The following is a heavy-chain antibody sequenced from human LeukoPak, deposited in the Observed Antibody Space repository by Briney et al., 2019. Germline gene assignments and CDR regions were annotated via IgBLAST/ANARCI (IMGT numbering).Heavy chain of an antibody. Sequence: SQTLSLTCTVAAGSISRSCYYSGWLRQPRGKGLELFGSIYYSGSTYYNPSITRRVTISVDTSKNKCPLNLSSVTSADTAVYYCARHAALGREAGYMDVWGKGTTVTVSS. CDR2: IYYSGST. D-gene: IGHD5-24*01. V-gene: IGHV4-39*01. CDR3: ARHAALGREAGYMDV. CDR1: AGSISRSCYY. J-gene: IGHJ6*03.